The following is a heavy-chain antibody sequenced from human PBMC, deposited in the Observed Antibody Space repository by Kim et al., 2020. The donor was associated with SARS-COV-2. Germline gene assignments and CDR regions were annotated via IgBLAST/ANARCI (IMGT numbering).Heavy chain of an antibody. V-gene: IGHV1-46*01. D-gene: IGHD6-19*01. CDR3: ARDQVVNSSGLD. J-gene: IGHJ4*02. Sequence: SNAQKFQGRITMTRDTSTSTVYMELSSLGSEDTAVYYCARDQVVNSSGLDWGQGTLVTVSS.